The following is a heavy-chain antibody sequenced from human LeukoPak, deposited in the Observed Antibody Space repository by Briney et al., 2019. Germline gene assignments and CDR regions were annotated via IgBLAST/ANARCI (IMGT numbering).Heavy chain of an antibody. J-gene: IGHJ5*02. D-gene: IGHD2-15*01. CDR3: ARVHSFNWFDP. CDR2: IYYIAST. Sequence: SETLSLTCTVSGGSFNSGSYYWSWLRQPPGKGLECIVFIYYIASTNYTPSLKSRVNISLDPSKNQFSLKVSSVTAADTAVYYCARVHSFNWFDPWGQGTLVIVSS. CDR1: GGSFNSGSYY. V-gene: IGHV4-61*01.